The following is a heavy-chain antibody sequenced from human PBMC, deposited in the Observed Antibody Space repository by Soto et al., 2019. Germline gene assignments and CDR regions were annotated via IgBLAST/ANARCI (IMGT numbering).Heavy chain of an antibody. Sequence: QVQLVESGGGVVQPGRSLRLSCAASGFTFSSYAMHWVRQAPGKGLEWVAVISYDGSNKYYADSVKGRFTISRDNSKNTLYLNMNSLRAEDTAVYYCARSVDVWGQGTTVTVSS. J-gene: IGHJ6*02. CDR1: GFTFSSYA. V-gene: IGHV3-30-3*01. CDR2: ISYDGSNK. CDR3: ARSVDV.